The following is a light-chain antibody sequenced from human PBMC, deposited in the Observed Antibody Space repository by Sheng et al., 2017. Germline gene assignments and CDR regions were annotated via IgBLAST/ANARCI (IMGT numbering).Light chain of an antibody. V-gene: IGKV3-11*01. J-gene: IGKJ4*01. Sequence: EIVLTQSPATLSLFPGERATLSCRASQSVSRYLAWYQQKLGQGPRLLIYDVSTRATGIPDRFSGSGSGTDFTLTISSLQSEDFAVYYCQQYNNWPLTFGGGTKVEIK. CDR2: DVS. CDR3: QQYNNWPLT. CDR1: QSVSRY.